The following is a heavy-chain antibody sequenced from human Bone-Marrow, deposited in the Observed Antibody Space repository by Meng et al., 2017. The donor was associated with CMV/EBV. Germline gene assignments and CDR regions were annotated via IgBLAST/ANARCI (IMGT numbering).Heavy chain of an antibody. D-gene: IGHD3-3*01. V-gene: IGHV1-46*01. Sequence: ASVKVSCKASGYTFTSYYMHWVRQAPGQGLEWMGIINPSGGSTSCAQKFQGRVTMTRDTSTSTVYMELSSLRSEDTAVYYCARASDFWSGSKDLFDPWGQGTLVTVSS. J-gene: IGHJ5*02. CDR3: ARASDFWSGSKDLFDP. CDR2: INPSGGST. CDR1: GYTFTSYY.